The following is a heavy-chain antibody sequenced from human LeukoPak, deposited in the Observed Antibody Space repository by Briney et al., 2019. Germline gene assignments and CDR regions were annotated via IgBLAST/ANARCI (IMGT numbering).Heavy chain of an antibody. Sequence: GGSLRLSCAASGFTFSDYYMSWIRQAPGKGLEWVSAISGSGGSTYYADSVKGRFTISRDNSKNTLYLQMNSLRAEDTAVYYCAKYRQYQLLFDYWGQGTLVTVSS. J-gene: IGHJ4*02. CDR2: ISGSGGST. CDR1: GFTFSDYY. V-gene: IGHV3-23*01. CDR3: AKYRQYQLLFDY. D-gene: IGHD2-2*01.